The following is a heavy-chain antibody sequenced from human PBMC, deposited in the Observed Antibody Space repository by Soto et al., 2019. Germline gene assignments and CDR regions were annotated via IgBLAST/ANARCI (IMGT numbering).Heavy chain of an antibody. D-gene: IGHD6-13*01. V-gene: IGHV1-18*01. CDR3: ARALPYSSSGDS. CDR1: GYTFTTYG. CDR2: ISASNGNI. J-gene: IGHJ4*02. Sequence: QVQLVQSGAEVKKPGASVRVSCKASGYTFTTYGISWVRQAPGQGLEWMGWISASNGNIYYGQKFQGRVTMTADSFTSTAYMELSSLTSVDTAVDYCARALPYSSSGDSWGRGTLVTVSS.